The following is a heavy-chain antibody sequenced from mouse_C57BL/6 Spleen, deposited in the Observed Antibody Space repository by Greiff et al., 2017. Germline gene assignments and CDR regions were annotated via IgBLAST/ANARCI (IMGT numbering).Heavy chain of an antibody. J-gene: IGHJ2*01. CDR3: ASSRGRLRQVDS. D-gene: IGHD2-4*01. Sequence: QVQLKQSGAELVKPGASVKMSCKASGYTFTSYWITWVKQRPGQGLEWIGDNYPGSGSTNYNEKFKSKATLTVDTSSSTAYMQLSSLTSEDSAVYYCASSRGRLRQVDSWGQGTTLPFSS. CDR2: NYPGSGST. V-gene: IGHV1-55*01. CDR1: GYTFTSYW.